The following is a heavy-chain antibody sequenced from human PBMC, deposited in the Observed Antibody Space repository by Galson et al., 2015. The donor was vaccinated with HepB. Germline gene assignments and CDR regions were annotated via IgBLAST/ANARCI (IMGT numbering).Heavy chain of an antibody. CDR3: AREGIIGFGEFYFDY. D-gene: IGHD3-10*01. CDR1: GGSFSGYY. V-gene: IGHV4-34*01. J-gene: IGHJ4*02. Sequence: TLSLTCAVYGGSFSGYYWSWIRQPPGKGLEWIGEINHSGSTNYNPSLKSRVTISVDTSKNQFSLKLSSVTAADTAVYYCAREGIIGFGEFYFDYWGQGTLVTVSS. CDR2: INHSGST.